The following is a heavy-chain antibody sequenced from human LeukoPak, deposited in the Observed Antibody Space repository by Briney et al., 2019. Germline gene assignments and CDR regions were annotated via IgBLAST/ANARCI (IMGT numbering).Heavy chain of an antibody. CDR1: GFTFDDYA. CDR2: ISWNSGSI. V-gene: IGHV3-9*03. D-gene: IGHD1-7*01. CDR3: AKDMENWNYGGNAFDI. Sequence: QSGGSLRLSCAASGFTFDDYAMHWVRQAPGKGLEWVSGISWNSGSIGYADSVKGRFTISRDNAKNSLYLQMNSLRAEDMALYYCAKDMENWNYGGNAFDIWGQGTMVTVSS. J-gene: IGHJ3*02.